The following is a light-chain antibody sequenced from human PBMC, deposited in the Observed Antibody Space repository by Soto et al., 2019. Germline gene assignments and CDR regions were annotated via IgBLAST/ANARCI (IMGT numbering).Light chain of an antibody. CDR2: DVS. J-gene: IGLJ1*01. Sequence: QSVLTQAASVSGSPGQSSTITCTGTSSDVGGYNYVSWYQQHPGKAPKFMIYDVSSRPSGVSNRFSGSKSGNTASLTISGLQAEDEADYYCCSYTTSNTRQIVFGTGTKVTVL. V-gene: IGLV2-14*03. CDR3: CSYTTSNTRQIV. CDR1: SSDVGGYNY.